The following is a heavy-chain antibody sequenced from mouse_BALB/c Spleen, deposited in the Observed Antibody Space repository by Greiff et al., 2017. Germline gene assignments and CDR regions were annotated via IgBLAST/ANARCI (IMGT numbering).Heavy chain of an antibody. Sequence: VQLQQSGAELVRSGASVKLSCTASGFNIKDYYMHWVKQRPEQGLEWIGWIDPENGDTEYAPKFQGKATMTADTSSNTAYLQLSSLTSEDTAVYYGNAWRRTVITTEFAYWGQGTLVTVSA. CDR2: IDPENGDT. CDR1: GFNIKDYY. CDR3: NAWRRTVITTEFAY. J-gene: IGHJ3*01. V-gene: IGHV14-4*02. D-gene: IGHD2-4*01.